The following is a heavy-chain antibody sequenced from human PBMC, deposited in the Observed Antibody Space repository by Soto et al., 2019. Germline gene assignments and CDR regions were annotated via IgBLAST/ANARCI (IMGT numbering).Heavy chain of an antibody. CDR2: IIPIFGTA. J-gene: IGHJ6*02. CDR3: ARSYCSSTSCSIEYYYGMDV. Sequence: GASVKVSCKASGGTFSSYAISWVRQAPGQGLEWMGGIIPIFGTANYAQKFQGRVTITADESTSTAYMELSSLRSEDTAAYYCARSYCSSTSCSIEYYYGMDVWGQGTTVTVSS. CDR1: GGTFSSYA. V-gene: IGHV1-69*13. D-gene: IGHD2-2*01.